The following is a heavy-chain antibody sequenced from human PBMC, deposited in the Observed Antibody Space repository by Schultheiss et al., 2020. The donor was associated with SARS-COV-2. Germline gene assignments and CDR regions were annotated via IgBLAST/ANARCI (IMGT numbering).Heavy chain of an antibody. D-gene: IGHD3-22*01. CDR3: AKQRLDHYYDSSGYYSWFDP. CDR2: ISWNSGSI. Sequence: SLKISCAASGFTFDDYAMHWVRQAPGKGLEWVSGISWNSGSIGYADSVKGRFTISRDNAKNSLYLQMNSLRAEDTALYYCAKQRLDHYYDSSGYYSWFDPWGQGTLVTVSS. V-gene: IGHV3-9*01. J-gene: IGHJ5*02. CDR1: GFTFDDYA.